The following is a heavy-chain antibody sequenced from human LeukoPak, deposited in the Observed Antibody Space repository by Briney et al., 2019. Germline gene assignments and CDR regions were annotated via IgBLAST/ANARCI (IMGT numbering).Heavy chain of an antibody. CDR1: GYTFTTYY. J-gene: IGHJ5*02. Sequence: ASVKVSCKASGYTFTTYYMHCVRQAPGQGLQWMGWINPSTGGTKYAENFQGRVTMTRDTSITTAYMELSRLTSDDTGVYYCARQYCGGDCYNPWGQGTLVIVAS. D-gene: IGHD2-21*02. V-gene: IGHV1-2*02. CDR2: INPSTGGT. CDR3: ARQYCGGDCYNP.